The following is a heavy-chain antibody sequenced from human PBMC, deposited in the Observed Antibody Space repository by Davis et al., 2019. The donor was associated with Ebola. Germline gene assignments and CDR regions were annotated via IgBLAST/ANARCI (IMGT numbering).Heavy chain of an antibody. J-gene: IGHJ6*03. V-gene: IGHV3-74*01. Sequence: GESLKISCAASGFTFSSYWMHWVRQAPGKGLVWVSRINSDGSSTSYADSVKGRFTISRDNAKNTLYLQMNSLRAEDTAVYYCARDGFDVVVPAATYYYYYMDVWGKGTTVTVSS. D-gene: IGHD2-2*01. CDR2: INSDGSST. CDR1: GFTFSSYW. CDR3: ARDGFDVVVPAATYYYYYMDV.